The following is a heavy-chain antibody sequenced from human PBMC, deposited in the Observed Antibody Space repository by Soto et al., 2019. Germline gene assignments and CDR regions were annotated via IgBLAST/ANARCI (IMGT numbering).Heavy chain of an antibody. CDR3: AKGAGDSTVTTSRKTYYYYYYMDV. CDR1: GFTFSSYA. Sequence: EVQLLESGGGLVQPGGSLRLSCAASGFTFSSYAMSWVRQAPGKGLEWVSAISGSGGSTYYADSVKGRFTISRDNSKNTLYLQMNSLRAEDTAVYYCAKGAGDSTVTTSRKTYYYYYYMDVWGKGTTVTVSS. V-gene: IGHV3-23*01. J-gene: IGHJ6*03. CDR2: ISGSGGST. D-gene: IGHD4-4*01.